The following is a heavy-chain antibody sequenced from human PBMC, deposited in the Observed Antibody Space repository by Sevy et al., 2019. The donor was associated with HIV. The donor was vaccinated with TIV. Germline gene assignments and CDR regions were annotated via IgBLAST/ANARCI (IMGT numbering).Heavy chain of an antibody. Sequence: SETLSLTCAVYGGSFSGYYWSWIRQPPGKGLEWIGEINHSGSTNYNPSLKSRVTISVDTSKNQFSLKLSSVTAADTAVYYCARFLTIFGVVTDNWYFDLWGRGTLVTVSS. CDR1: GGSFSGYY. CDR3: ARFLTIFGVVTDNWYFDL. J-gene: IGHJ2*01. CDR2: INHSGST. D-gene: IGHD3-3*01. V-gene: IGHV4-34*01.